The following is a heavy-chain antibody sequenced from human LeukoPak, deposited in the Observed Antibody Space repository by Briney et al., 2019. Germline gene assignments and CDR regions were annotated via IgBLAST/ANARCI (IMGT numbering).Heavy chain of an antibody. Sequence: AGGSLRLSCAASGLTFSSYAMSWVRQAPGKGLEWVSAISGSGGSTYYADSVKGRFTISRDNSKNTLYLQMNSLRAEDTAVYYCAKDDRSLTNVVAANWGQGTLVTVSS. CDR3: AKDDRSLTNVVAAN. CDR1: GLTFSSYA. J-gene: IGHJ4*02. CDR2: ISGSGGST. D-gene: IGHD2-15*01. V-gene: IGHV3-23*01.